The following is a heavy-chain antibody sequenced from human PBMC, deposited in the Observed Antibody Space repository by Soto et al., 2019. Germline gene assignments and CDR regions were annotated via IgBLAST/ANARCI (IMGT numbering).Heavy chain of an antibody. V-gene: IGHV3-23*01. CDR2: IRPGGDST. CDR1: GFRFRTRA. Sequence: PGGSLRLSCAASGFRFRTRAMSWVRQAPGKGLEWVASIRPGGDSTYYADSVKGRFAVSRDNPNVTLYLQMDSLRVEDTAIYYCTTHEEGAPWAGGFDSWGQGTLV. J-gene: IGHJ5*01. CDR3: TTHEEGAPWAGGFDS. D-gene: IGHD1-26*01.